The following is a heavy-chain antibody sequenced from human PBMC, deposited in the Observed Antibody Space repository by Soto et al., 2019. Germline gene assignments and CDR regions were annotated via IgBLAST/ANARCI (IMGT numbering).Heavy chain of an antibody. V-gene: IGHV1-8*01. CDR2: MNPNSGNT. J-gene: IGHJ6*02. D-gene: IGHD3-22*01. CDR1: GYTFTSYD. CDR3: ARDSDSSGLGSYYYYGMDV. Sequence: ASVKVSCKASGYTFTSYDINWVRQATGQGLEWTGWMNPNSGNTGYAQKFQGRVTMTRNTSISTAYMELSSLRSEDTAVYYCARDSDSSGLGSYYYYGMDVWGQGTTVTVSS.